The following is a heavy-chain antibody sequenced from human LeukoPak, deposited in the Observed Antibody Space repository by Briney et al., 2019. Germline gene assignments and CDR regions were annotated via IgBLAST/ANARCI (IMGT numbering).Heavy chain of an antibody. V-gene: IGHV4-31*03. J-gene: IGHJ5*02. D-gene: IGHD2-2*02. CDR1: GGSISSGGYY. CDR2: IYYSGST. Sequence: SETLSLTCTVSGGSISSGGYYWSWIRQHPGKGLEWTGYIYYSGSTYYNPSLKSRVTISVDTSKNQFSLKLSSVTAADTAVYYCARAGPAAILNWFDPWGQGTLVTVSS. CDR3: ARAGPAAILNWFDP.